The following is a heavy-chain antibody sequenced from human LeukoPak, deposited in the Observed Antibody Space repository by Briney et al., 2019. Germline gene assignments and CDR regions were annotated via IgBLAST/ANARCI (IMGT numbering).Heavy chain of an antibody. Sequence: GESLKISCKGSGYKFNAYWIAWVCQMPGKGLEWMGIIYPDDSDTRYSPSFQGQVTISADKSVSIAYLQWSSLKASDTAMYYCARPNITSYYDSRGYDAFDFWGQGTMVIVSS. CDR1: GYKFNAYW. D-gene: IGHD3-22*01. CDR2: IYPDDSDT. CDR3: ARPNITSYYDSRGYDAFDF. V-gene: IGHV5-51*01. J-gene: IGHJ3*01.